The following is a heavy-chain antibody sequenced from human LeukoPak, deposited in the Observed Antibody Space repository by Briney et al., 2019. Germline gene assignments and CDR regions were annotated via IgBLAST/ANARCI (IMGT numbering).Heavy chain of an antibody. CDR3: ARDRGDGSGSLAFDI. CDR1: GFTFSSYG. CDR2: IRGSGGST. Sequence: GGSLRLSCAASGFTFSSYGMSWVRQAPGKGLEWVAAIRGSGGSTYYADSVKGRFTISRDNSKNTLYLQMNSLRAQDTAVYSCARDRGDGSGSLAFDIWGQGKMVTVSS. D-gene: IGHD3-10*01. V-gene: IGHV3-23*01. J-gene: IGHJ3*02.